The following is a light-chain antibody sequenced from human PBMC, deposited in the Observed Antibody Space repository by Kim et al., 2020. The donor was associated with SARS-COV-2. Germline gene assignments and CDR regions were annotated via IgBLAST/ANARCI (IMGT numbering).Light chain of an antibody. V-gene: IGKV3-20*01. Sequence: LSPGERATLSCRASQTVSSSSLAWYQQKPGQAPRLVINGASSRATGIPDRFSGSGSGTDFSLTISRLEPEDFAVYYCQQYGSSPYTFGQGTKLEI. CDR3: QQYGSSPYT. CDR2: GAS. J-gene: IGKJ2*01. CDR1: QTVSSSS.